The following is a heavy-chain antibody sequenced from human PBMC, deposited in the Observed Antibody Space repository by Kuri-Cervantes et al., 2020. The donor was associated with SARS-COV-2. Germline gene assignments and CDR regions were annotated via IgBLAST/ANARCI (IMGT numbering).Heavy chain of an antibody. D-gene: IGHD2/OR15-2a*01. V-gene: IGHV3-23*01. Sequence: GGSLRLSCAASGFTFSSFPMSWVRQAPGKGLEWVSGISGSGANTYYADSVKGWFTISRDNSKNTLYLQMNSLRAEGTAVYYCVKDSRVYYFDYWGQGTLVTVSS. CDR2: ISGSGANT. CDR1: GFTFSSFP. J-gene: IGHJ4*02. CDR3: VKDSRVYYFDY.